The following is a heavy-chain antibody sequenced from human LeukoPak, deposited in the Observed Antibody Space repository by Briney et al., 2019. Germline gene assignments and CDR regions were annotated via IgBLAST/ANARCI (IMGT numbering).Heavy chain of an antibody. CDR1: GFTFSSYA. Sequence: GGSLRLSCAASGFTFSSYAMSWVRQAPGKGLEWVSAISGSGGSTYYADSVKGRFTISRDNSKSTLYLQMNSLRAEDTAVYYCAKSTFHSSGYLGYWGQGTLVTVSS. CDR2: ISGSGGST. CDR3: AKSTFHSSGYLGY. D-gene: IGHD3-22*01. V-gene: IGHV3-23*01. J-gene: IGHJ4*02.